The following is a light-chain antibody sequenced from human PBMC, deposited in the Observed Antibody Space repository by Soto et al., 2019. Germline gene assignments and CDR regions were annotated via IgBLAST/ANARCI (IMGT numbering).Light chain of an antibody. CDR3: QQYNKWPPLT. CDR2: DAS. J-gene: IGKJ4*01. CDR1: QSVSSD. V-gene: IGKV3-15*01. Sequence: EIVMTQSPATLSVSPGERVTLSCRASQSVSSDLAWYQQKPGQAPRLLIYDASTRATGIPVRFSGSGSGTEFTLTISSLQSEDFALYFGQQYNKWPPLTFGGGTKVEI.